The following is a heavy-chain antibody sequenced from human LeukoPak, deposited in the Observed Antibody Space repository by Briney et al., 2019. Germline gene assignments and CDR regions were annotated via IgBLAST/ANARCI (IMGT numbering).Heavy chain of an antibody. D-gene: IGHD3-10*02. V-gene: IGHV4-38-2*02. CDR3: ARQTKMFRTTQY. Sequence: SETLSLTCTVSGYSISSGYYWGWIRQPPGQGLGWIGEINHSGSTNYNPSLKSRVTISVDTSKNQFSLKLSSVTAADTAVYYCARQTKMFRTTQYWGQGTLVTVSS. CDR2: INHSGST. J-gene: IGHJ4*02. CDR1: GYSISSGYY.